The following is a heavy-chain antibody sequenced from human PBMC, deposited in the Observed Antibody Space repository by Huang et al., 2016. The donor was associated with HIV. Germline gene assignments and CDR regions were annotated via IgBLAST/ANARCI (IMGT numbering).Heavy chain of an antibody. CDR1: GGTFSSYA. D-gene: IGHD3-22*01. CDR3: ARARGYYDSSVSYYFDY. CDR2: ISPIVGTA. Sequence: QVQLVQSGAEVKKPGSSVKVSCKASGGTFSSYAISWVRQAPGQGLEWRGGISPIVGTANYARKFQGRVTITADEATSTAYMELSSLRSEDTAVYYCARARGYYDSSVSYYFDYWGQGTLVTVSS. J-gene: IGHJ4*02. V-gene: IGHV1-69*13.